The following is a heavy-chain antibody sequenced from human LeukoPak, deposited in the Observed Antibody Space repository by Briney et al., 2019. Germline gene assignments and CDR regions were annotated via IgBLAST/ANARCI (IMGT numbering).Heavy chain of an antibody. J-gene: IGHJ4*02. CDR2: ISYDGSNK. CDR1: GFTFSSYA. Sequence: GGSLRLSCTASGFTFSSYAMHWVRQAPGKGLEWVAVISYDGSNKYYADSVKGRFTISRDNSKNTLYLQMNSLRAGDTAVYYCATLSVIGSYSFDYWGQGTLVTVSS. D-gene: IGHD1-26*01. CDR3: ATLSVIGSYSFDY. V-gene: IGHV3-30-3*01.